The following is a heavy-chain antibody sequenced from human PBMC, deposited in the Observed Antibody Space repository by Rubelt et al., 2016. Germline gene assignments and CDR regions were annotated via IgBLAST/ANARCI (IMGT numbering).Heavy chain of an antibody. J-gene: IGHJ5*02. D-gene: IGHD6-6*01. CDR3: ARDGAASIAARPYWFDP. Sequence: QVQLQESGPGLVKPSETLSLTCTVSGGSISSYYWSWIRQPPGKGLEWIGYIYYSGSTNYNPSLKSRVTISVDTSKNQFSLKLSAVTAADTAVYYCARDGAASIAARPYWFDPWGQGTLVTVSS. CDR1: GGSISSYY. V-gene: IGHV4-59*01. CDR2: IYYSGST.